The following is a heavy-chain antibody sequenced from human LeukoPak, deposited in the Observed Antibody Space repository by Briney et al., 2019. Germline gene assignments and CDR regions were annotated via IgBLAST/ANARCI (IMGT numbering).Heavy chain of an antibody. J-gene: IGHJ3*02. CDR1: GDAITGSSYY. Sequence: SETLSLTCSVSGDAITGSSYYWGWICQPPGKGLEWIGSMYYSGSTYSNPSLKSRVTMSADTFKNQFSLKLSSVTAADTAVYYCARNNTRTVSRGSSRRRANVFDIWGQGTMVTVSS. V-gene: IGHV4-39*01. D-gene: IGHD6-13*01. CDR3: ARNNTRTVSRGSSRRRANVFDI. CDR2: MYYSGST.